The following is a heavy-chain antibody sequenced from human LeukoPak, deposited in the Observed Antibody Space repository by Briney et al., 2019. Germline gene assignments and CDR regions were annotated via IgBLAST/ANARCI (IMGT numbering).Heavy chain of an antibody. CDR2: ISSSSTTI. CDR1: GFTFSIYA. J-gene: IGHJ4*02. CDR3: ARDHRVAGATGSSDY. Sequence: PGGSLRLSCAASGFTFSIYALNWVRQAPGKGLEWISYISSSSTTIYYADSVKGRFTISRDNAKNSLYLQMNSLRAEDTAVYYCARDHRVAGATGSSDYWGQGTLVTVSS. V-gene: IGHV3-48*04. D-gene: IGHD1-26*01.